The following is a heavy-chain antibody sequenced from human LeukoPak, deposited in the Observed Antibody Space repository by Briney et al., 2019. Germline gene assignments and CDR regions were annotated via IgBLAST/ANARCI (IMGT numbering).Heavy chain of an antibody. CDR2: ISYDGGNK. Sequence: PGGSLRLSCAASGFTFSSYAMHWVRQAPGKGLEWVAVISYDGGNKYYADSVKGRFTISRDNSKNTLYLQMNSLRAEDTAVYYCARLYSSSWYLGMDVWGQGTTVTVSS. D-gene: IGHD6-13*01. J-gene: IGHJ6*02. V-gene: IGHV3-30-3*01. CDR3: ARLYSSSWYLGMDV. CDR1: GFTFSSYA.